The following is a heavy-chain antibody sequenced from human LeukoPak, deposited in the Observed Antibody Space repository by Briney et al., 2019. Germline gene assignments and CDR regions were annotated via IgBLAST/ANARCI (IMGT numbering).Heavy chain of an antibody. J-gene: IGHJ4*02. CDR1: GGSISSYY. CDR3: AREGAYYYDSSGYFDY. Sequence: SETLSLSCTVSGGSISSYYWSWIRQPPGKGLEWIGYIYYSGSTNYNPSLKSRVTISVDTSKNQFSLKLSSVAAADTAVYYCAREGAYYYDSSGYFDYWGQGTLVTVSS. CDR2: IYYSGST. D-gene: IGHD3-22*01. V-gene: IGHV4-59*01.